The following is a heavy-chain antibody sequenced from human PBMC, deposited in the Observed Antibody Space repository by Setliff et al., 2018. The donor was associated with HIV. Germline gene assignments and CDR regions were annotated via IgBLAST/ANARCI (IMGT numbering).Heavy chain of an antibody. CDR1: GFSFRNSFYN. J-gene: IGHJ3*02. D-gene: IGHD3-22*01. Sequence: PSETLSLTCNVSGFSFRNSFYNWGWIRQPPGKGLEWIGTIYYSGRTYYNPSLKSRVTISVDTSKNQFSLKLSSVTAADTAVYYCARDRPDLYYDSSGDAFDIWGQGTMVTVSS. CDR3: ARDRPDLYYDSSGDAFDI. CDR2: IYYSGRT. V-gene: IGHV4-39*07.